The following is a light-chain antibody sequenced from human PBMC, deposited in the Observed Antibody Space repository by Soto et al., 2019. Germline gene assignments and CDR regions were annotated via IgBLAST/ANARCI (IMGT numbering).Light chain of an antibody. Sequence: EIVLTQSPATLSLSPGERATLSCRASPSVSSYLAWYQQKPGQAPRLLIHDASNRATGIPARFSGSGSGTDFTLSISSLEPEDFAVYYCQQRSNWPPGALTFGGWTKVEIK. CDR3: QQRSNWPPGALT. CDR1: PSVSSY. V-gene: IGKV3-11*01. J-gene: IGKJ4*01. CDR2: DAS.